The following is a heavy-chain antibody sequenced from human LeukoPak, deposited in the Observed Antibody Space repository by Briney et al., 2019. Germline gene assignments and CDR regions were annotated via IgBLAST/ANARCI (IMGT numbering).Heavy chain of an antibody. D-gene: IGHD1-26*01. J-gene: IGHJ4*02. CDR2: IYPGDSEP. CDR1: GYSLITYW. CDR3: ARRVHRGGSYSSHSDY. Sequence: GESLKISCKGSGYSLITYWIRWVRQMPGKGLEWMGLIYPGDSEPTYSPSLQGQVIISADKSISTAYLQWTSLKASDTAMYYCARRVHRGGSYSSHSDYWGQGTLVTVSS. V-gene: IGHV5-51*01.